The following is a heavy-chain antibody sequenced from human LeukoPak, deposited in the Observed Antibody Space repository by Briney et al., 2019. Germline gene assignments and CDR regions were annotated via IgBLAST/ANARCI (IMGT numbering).Heavy chain of an antibody. D-gene: IGHD2-8*01. Sequence: PSETLSLTCAVYGGSFSGYYWSWIRQPPGKGLEWIGEINHSGSTNYNPSLKSRVTISVDTSKNQFSLKLSSVTAADTAVYYCARGERILYREFDYWGQGTLVTVSS. V-gene: IGHV4-34*01. J-gene: IGHJ4*02. CDR3: ARGERILYREFDY. CDR2: INHSGST. CDR1: GGSFSGYY.